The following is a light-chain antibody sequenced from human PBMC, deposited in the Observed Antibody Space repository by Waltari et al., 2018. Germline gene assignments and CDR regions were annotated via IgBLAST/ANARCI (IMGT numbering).Light chain of an antibody. J-gene: IGKJ4*01. CDR3: QQAKTFPLT. V-gene: IGKV1-12*01. CDR2: AAS. Sequence: DIQMTQSPSSVSASVGDTVAITCRSSQAISSWLAWDQQKPGKAPELLIYAASSLQSGVPSRFSGSGSGTDFTLTITSLQPEDFAIYYCQQAKTFPLTFGGGTKVEIK. CDR1: QAISSW.